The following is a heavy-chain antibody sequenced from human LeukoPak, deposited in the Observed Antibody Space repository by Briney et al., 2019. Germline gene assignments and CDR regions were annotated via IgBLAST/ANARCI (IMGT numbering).Heavy chain of an antibody. V-gene: IGHV3-23*01. CDR1: GFTFNNYA. CDR2: ISGSGGST. J-gene: IGHJ4*02. CDR3: AKNYGDYQGDYFDY. D-gene: IGHD4-17*01. Sequence: PGGSLRLSCAPSGFTFNNYAISWVRQAPGKGLEWVSAISGSGGSTYYADSVKGRFTISRDNSKNTLYLQMNSLRAEDTAVYYCAKNYGDYQGDYFDYWGQGTLVTVSS.